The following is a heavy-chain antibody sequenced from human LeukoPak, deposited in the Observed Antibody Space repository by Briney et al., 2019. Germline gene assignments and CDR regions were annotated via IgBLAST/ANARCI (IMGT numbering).Heavy chain of an antibody. V-gene: IGHV4-34*01. Sequence: SETLSLPCAVYGGSFSGYYWSWIRRPPGKGLEWIGGINHSGSTNYNPSLKSRVTILVDTSKNQFSLKLSSVTAADTAEYYCARGGLLGGDYVGEYFQHWGQGTLVSVSS. CDR1: GGSFSGYY. J-gene: IGHJ1*01. CDR3: ARGGLLGGDYVGEYFQH. CDR2: INHSGST. D-gene: IGHD4-23*01.